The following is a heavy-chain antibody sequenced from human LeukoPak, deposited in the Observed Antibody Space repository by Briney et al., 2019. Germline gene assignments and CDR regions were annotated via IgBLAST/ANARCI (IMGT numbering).Heavy chain of an antibody. CDR1: GFTFSSYS. CDR2: ITGSGGST. D-gene: IGHD3-10*01. V-gene: IGHV3-23*01. Sequence: GGSLRLSCAASGFTFSSYSMNWIRQAPGKGLEWVSEITGSGGSTYYADSVKGRFTISRDNSRNTLYLQMNSLRAEDTAVYYCARELFDFDYWGQGTLVTVSS. CDR3: ARELFDFDY. J-gene: IGHJ4*02.